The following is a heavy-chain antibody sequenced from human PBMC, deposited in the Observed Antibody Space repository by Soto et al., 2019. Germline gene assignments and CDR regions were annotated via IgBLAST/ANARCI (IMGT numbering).Heavy chain of an antibody. J-gene: IGHJ4*02. D-gene: IGHD6-6*01. V-gene: IGHV3-49*04. CDR1: GFNFPDYA. CDR3: VRAHEKFSSSSLLGD. CDR2: IRAETYGGTS. Sequence: EVQLVESGGGLVQPGRTLTLSCTSSGFNFPDYAMSWVRQAPGKGLEWVGFIRAETYGGTSEYAASVKGRVTISRDDARRIAYLQINSLKDEDTAVYYCVRAHEKFSSSSLLGDWGQGTLVTVSS.